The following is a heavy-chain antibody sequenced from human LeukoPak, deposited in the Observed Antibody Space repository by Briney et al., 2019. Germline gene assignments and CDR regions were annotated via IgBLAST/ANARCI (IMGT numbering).Heavy chain of an antibody. V-gene: IGHV1-2*06. J-gene: IGHJ4*02. CDR1: GYTFTGYY. D-gene: IGHD2-15*01. CDR2: INPNSGGT. Sequence: GASVKVSCKASGYTFTGYYMHWVRQAPGQGLEWMGRINPNSGGTNYAQKFQGRVTMTRDTSISTAYMELSRLRSDDTAVYYCASFFSCSGGSCYTELLPKPIYFDYWGQGTLVTVSS. CDR3: ASFFSCSGGSCYTELLPKPIYFDY.